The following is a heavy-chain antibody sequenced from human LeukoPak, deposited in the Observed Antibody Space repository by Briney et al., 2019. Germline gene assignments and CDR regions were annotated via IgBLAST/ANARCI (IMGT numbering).Heavy chain of an antibody. J-gene: IGHJ5*02. V-gene: IGHV4-34*01. Sequence: PSETLSLTCAVYGGSFSGYHWSWIRQPPGKGLEWIGEINHSGSTNYNPSLKSRVTISVDTSKNQFSLKLSSVTAADTAVYYCARGDYGSGSYFNNWFDPWGQGTLVTVSS. CDR2: INHSGST. CDR3: ARGDYGSGSYFNNWFDP. D-gene: IGHD3-10*01. CDR1: GGSFSGYH.